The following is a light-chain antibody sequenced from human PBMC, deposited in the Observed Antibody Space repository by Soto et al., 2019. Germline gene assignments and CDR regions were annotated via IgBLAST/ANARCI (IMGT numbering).Light chain of an antibody. J-gene: IGLJ2*01. CDR1: TSDVGGYNY. CDR2: EVS. Sequence: QSALTQPASVSGSPGQSITISCTGTTSDVGGYNYVSWYQQLPGKAPKLKIYEVSNRPSGVSNRFSGSKSGNTASLTISGLQAEDEADYYCSSYTSSSTVVFGGGTKVT. V-gene: IGLV2-14*01. CDR3: SSYTSSSTVV.